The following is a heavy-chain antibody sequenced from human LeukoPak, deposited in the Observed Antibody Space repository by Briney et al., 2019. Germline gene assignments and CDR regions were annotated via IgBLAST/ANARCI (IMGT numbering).Heavy chain of an antibody. V-gene: IGHV3-33*01. J-gene: IGHJ4*02. Sequence: PGGSLRLSCAASGFTFSSYGMHWVRQAPGKGLEWVAVIWYDGSNKYYADSVKGRFTISRDNSKNTLYLQMNSLRAEDTAVYYCARDNDRDGHNFLDYWGQGTLVTVSS. CDR3: ARDNDRDGHNFLDY. CDR1: GFTFSSYG. CDR2: IWYDGSNK. D-gene: IGHD5-24*01.